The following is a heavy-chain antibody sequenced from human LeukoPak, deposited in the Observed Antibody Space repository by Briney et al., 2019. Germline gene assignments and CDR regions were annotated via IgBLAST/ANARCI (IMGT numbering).Heavy chain of an antibody. J-gene: IGHJ4*02. CDR1: GFTFSSYA. V-gene: IGHV3-23*01. CDR2: ISGSGGST. Sequence: PGGSLRLSCAASGFTFSSYAMSWVRQAPGEWLEWFSVISGSGGSTYYADSVKGRFTISRDNSKNTVYLQMNSLRAEDTAVYYCAKGSDLWFGETWGQGTLVTVSS. CDR3: AKGSDLWFGET. D-gene: IGHD3-10*01.